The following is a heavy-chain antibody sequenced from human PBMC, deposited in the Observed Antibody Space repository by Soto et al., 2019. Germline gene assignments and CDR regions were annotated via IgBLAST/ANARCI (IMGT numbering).Heavy chain of an antibody. CDR2: TYYRSKWNN. Sequence: PSQTLSLTCAISGDSVSSNSAAWNWVRQSPSRGLEWLGRTYYRSKWNNDYAVSVKRRITINPDTSKNQFSLQLNSVTPEDTAVYYCAREGGDSSSWYSDYWGQGTTVPVSP. V-gene: IGHV6-1*01. D-gene: IGHD6-13*01. CDR3: AREGGDSSSWYSDY. CDR1: GDSVSSNSAA. J-gene: IGHJ4*02.